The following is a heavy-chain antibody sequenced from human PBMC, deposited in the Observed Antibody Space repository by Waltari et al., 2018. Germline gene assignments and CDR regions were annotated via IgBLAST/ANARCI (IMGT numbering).Heavy chain of an antibody. J-gene: IGHJ4*02. CDR2: IWYDGSNK. D-gene: IGHD1-1*01. V-gene: IGHV3-33*01. CDR3: ARVDLDDPRRPHY. CDR1: GFIFDSYG. Sequence: QVQLVESGGGVVQPGRSLRLSCAASGFIFDSYGMHWVRQAPGKGVEWVAVIWYDGSNKYYADSVKGRFTISRDNSKNTLYLQMNSLRAEDTAVYYCARVDLDDPRRPHYWGQGTLVTVSS.